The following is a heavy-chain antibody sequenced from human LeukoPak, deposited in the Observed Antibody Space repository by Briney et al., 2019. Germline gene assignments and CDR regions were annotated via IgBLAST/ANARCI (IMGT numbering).Heavy chain of an antibody. Sequence: GGSLRLSCAASGFTFSSHWMSWVRQAPGEGLGWVANTKQEGIEEYYVDSVKGRFTICRDNAKNSLYLQMNSLRAEDTAVFYCARTSSPNIYTGVGDYWGQGTLVTVSS. J-gene: IGHJ4*02. CDR3: ARTSSPNIYTGVGDY. CDR1: GFTFSSHW. D-gene: IGHD3-9*01. CDR2: TKQEGIEE. V-gene: IGHV3-7*01.